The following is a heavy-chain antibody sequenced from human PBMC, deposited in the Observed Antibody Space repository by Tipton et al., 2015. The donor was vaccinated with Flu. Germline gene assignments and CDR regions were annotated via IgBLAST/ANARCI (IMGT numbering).Heavy chain of an antibody. CDR1: GFIFDDYG. Sequence: SLRLSCAASGFIFDDYGMHWVRQAPGKGLEWVSGISWDSGNTGYADSVKGRFTISRDNAKNSLYLQMNSLRAEDTALYYCAKDSSAWNYNGLDPWGQGTLVTVSS. J-gene: IGHJ5*02. V-gene: IGHV3-9*01. D-gene: IGHD1-7*01. CDR3: AKDSSAWNYNGLDP. CDR2: ISWDSGNT.